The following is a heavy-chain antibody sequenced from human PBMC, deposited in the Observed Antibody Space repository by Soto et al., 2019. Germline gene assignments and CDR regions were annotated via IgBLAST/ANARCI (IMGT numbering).Heavy chain of an antibody. CDR2: VIPMFPKA. CDR1: GGTFISDA. D-gene: IGHD3-22*01. V-gene: IGHV1-69*06. CDR3: ARCHSNSSGPGYLDS. Sequence: QVRLVQSEAEVKKAGSSVKVSCQASGGTFISDAVTWVRQAPGQGREWMGGVIPMFPKANYAQKFHGRATITADKSTSTVYMELHSLKSEDTALYYCARCHSNSSGPGYLDSWGQGTLVTVTS. J-gene: IGHJ4*02.